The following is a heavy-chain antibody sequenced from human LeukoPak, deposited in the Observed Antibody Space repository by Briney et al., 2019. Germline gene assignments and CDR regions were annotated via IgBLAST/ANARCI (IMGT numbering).Heavy chain of an antibody. CDR2: INSDGSEG. CDR3: ARSSYSSSSSV. D-gene: IGHD6-6*01. J-gene: IGHJ3*01. Sequence: SGGSLRLSCAVSGFTFSGFWMSWSRQDPGKRLEWVASINSDGSEGYYADVVKGRFTISRDNAKNSLYLQINSLRAEDTAVYYCARSSYSSSSSVWGQGTMVTVSS. V-gene: IGHV3-7*03. CDR1: GFTFSGFW.